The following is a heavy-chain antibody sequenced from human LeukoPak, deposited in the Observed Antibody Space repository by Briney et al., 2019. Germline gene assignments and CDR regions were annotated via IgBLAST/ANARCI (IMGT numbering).Heavy chain of an antibody. Sequence: GGSLRLSCAASGFTFSNSWMGWVRQAPGKGLDWVANINQDGSQINYVDSVKGRFTISRDNANNSLFLQMDNLRAGDTAFYYCARDSPRGRFDSWGQGTLVTVSS. V-gene: IGHV3-7*01. CDR2: INQDGSQI. J-gene: IGHJ4*02. CDR3: ARDSPRGRFDS. CDR1: GFTFSNSW.